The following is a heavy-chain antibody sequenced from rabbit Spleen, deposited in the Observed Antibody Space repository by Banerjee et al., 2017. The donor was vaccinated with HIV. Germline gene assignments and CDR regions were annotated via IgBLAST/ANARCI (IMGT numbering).Heavy chain of an antibody. J-gene: IGHJ4*01. V-gene: IGHV1S45*01. CDR2: IDTGNSGGN. CDR1: GFSFSAGSD. CDR3: AKDGLDRNSRFFFNL. Sequence: QEQLVESGGGLVKPEGSLTLACKASGFSFSAGSDMWWVRQAPGKGLELIAWIDTGNSGGNYYATRAKGRFTISKTSSTTVTLQMTSLTAADTATYFCAKDGLDRNSRFFFNLWGPGTLVTVS.